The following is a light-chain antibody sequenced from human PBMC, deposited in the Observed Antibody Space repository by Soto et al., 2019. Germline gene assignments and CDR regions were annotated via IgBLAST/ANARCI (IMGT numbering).Light chain of an antibody. CDR1: QSVSRY. CDR2: DAS. J-gene: IGKJ2*01. V-gene: IGKV3-11*01. CDR3: QQRSNWPPYT. Sequence: EIVLTQSPATLSLSPGERATLSCRASQSVSRYLAWYQQKPGQAPRLLIYDASNRATGIPARFSGSGSATDFTLTISSLEPEDFAVYYCQQRSNWPPYTFGQGTKLKIK.